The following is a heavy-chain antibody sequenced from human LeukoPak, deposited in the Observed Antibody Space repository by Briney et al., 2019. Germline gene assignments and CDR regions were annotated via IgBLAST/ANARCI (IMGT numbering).Heavy chain of an antibody. Sequence: GGSLRLSCAASGFTFDDYGMSWVRQAPGKRLEWVSGINWNGGSTGYADSVKGRFTISRDNAKNSLYLQMNSLRAEDTALYHRARAARNWFDPWGQGTLVTVSS. V-gene: IGHV3-20*01. CDR1: GFTFDDYG. CDR3: ARAARNWFDP. J-gene: IGHJ5*02. CDR2: INWNGGST. D-gene: IGHD6-25*01.